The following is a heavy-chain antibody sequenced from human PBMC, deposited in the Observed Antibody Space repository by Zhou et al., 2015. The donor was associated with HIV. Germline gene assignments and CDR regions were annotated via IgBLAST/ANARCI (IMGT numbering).Heavy chain of an antibody. V-gene: IGHV1-69*06. CDR2: IIPILGTT. CDR3: ARGDVGGSYDY. Sequence: QVQLVQSGAEVKKPGSSVKVSCRASGGTFSTYGISWVRQAPGQGLEWMGGIIPILGTTKYAQKFQGRVTITADRSTSTAYMELSSLRSEDTAVYYCARGDVGGSYDYWGQGTLVTVSS. J-gene: IGHJ4*02. CDR1: GGTFSTYG. D-gene: IGHD1-26*01.